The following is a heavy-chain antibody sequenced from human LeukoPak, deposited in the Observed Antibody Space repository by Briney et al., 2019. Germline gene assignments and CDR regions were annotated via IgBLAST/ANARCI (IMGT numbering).Heavy chain of an antibody. V-gene: IGHV4-59*08. J-gene: IGHJ3*02. CDR1: GGSISSFY. CDR3: ARGDSSSWYGFVI. CDR2: ISYSGST. Sequence: SETLSLTCTVSGGSISSFYWSWIRQPPGKGLEWIGYISYSGSTNYNPSLKSRVTISVDTSKNQFSLKLSSVTAADTAVYYCARGDSSSWYGFVIWGQGTMVTISS. D-gene: IGHD6-13*01.